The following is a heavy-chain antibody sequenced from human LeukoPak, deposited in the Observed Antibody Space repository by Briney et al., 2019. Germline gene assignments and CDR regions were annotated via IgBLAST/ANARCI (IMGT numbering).Heavy chain of an antibody. CDR3: ARRAGSYSHSYDY. J-gene: IGHJ4*02. CDR2: IYSGGST. Sequence: GGSLRLSCAASELTLSDNYMSWIRQAPGRGLEWVSFIYSGGSTYYADSVRGRFIISRDTSKNTLYLQMNSLRAEDTAIYYCARRAGSYSHSYDYWGQGTLLTVSS. D-gene: IGHD2-15*01. V-gene: IGHV3-53*01. CDR1: ELTLSDNY.